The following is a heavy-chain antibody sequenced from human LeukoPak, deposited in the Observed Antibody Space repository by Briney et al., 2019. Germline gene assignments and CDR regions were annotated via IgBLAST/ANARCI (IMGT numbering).Heavy chain of an antibody. CDR1: GFTFSSYS. D-gene: IGHD3-3*01. J-gene: IGHJ5*02. Sequence: KTGGSLRLSCAASGFTFSSYSMNWVRQAPGKGLEWVSYISSSSSYIYYADSVKGRFTISRDNAKNSLYLQMNSLRAEDTAVYYCARVLRFLEWPEGFDPWGQGTLVTVSS. V-gene: IGHV3-21*04. CDR2: ISSSSSYI. CDR3: ARVLRFLEWPEGFDP.